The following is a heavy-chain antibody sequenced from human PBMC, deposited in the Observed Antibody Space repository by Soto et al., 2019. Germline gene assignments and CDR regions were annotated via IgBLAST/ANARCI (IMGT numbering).Heavy chain of an antibody. CDR3: ATTTVTRVFYYYGMDV. J-gene: IGHJ6*02. CDR1: GFTFSIYG. V-gene: IGHV3-23*01. CDR2: ISDTGGST. Sequence: GSLRLSCAASGFTFSIYGMNWVRQAPGKGLEWVSSISDTGGSTYYADSVKGRFTISRDNSKNTLYLQMNSLRAEDTAVYYCATTTVTRVFYYYGMDVWGQGTTVTVSS. D-gene: IGHD4-17*01.